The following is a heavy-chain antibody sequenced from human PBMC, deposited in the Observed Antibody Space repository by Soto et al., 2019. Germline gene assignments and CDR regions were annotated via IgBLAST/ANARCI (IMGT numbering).Heavy chain of an antibody. D-gene: IGHD3-22*01. J-gene: IGHJ5*01. V-gene: IGHV6-1*01. CDR2: TYYRSKWYN. CDR3: ARAKADDRGDWFDS. CDR1: GDSVSSNSAG. Sequence: PSQTLSLTCAISGDSVSSNSAGWNWIRQSPSRGLEWLGRTYYRSKWYNDYALSLRGRITINPDTSRNQFSLQLNSVSPDDTAVYYSARAKADDRGDWFDSWGQGTLVTVSS.